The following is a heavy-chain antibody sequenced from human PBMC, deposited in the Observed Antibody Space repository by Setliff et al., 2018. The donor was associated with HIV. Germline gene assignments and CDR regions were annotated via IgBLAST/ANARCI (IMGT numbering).Heavy chain of an antibody. CDR3: AREIPYSFGYYFDY. CDR1: GDSISTSTYY. CDR2: IAYSGST. V-gene: IGHV4-39*07. D-gene: IGHD5-18*01. Sequence: SETLSLTCTVSGDSISTSTYYWGWVRQSSGKGLEWIGSIAYSGSTTYSPSLRSRVTISVDTSKNQFSLTLSSVTAADTAVYYCAREIPYSFGYYFDYWGQGTLVTVSS. J-gene: IGHJ4*02.